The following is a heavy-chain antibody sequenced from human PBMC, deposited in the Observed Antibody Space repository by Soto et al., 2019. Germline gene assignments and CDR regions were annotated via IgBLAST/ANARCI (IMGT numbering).Heavy chain of an antibody. V-gene: IGHV4-59*08. Sequence: SETLSLTCTVSGGSISSYYWSWIRQPPGKGLEWIGYIYYSGSTNYNPSLKSRVTISVDTSKNQFSLKLSSVTAADTAVYYCARHRLRATLISEWGQGTLVTVSS. CDR1: GGSISSYY. D-gene: IGHD5-12*01. CDR3: ARHRLRATLISE. J-gene: IGHJ4*02. CDR2: IYYSGST.